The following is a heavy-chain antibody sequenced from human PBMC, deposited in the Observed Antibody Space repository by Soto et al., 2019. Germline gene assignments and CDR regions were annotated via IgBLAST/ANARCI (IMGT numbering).Heavy chain of an antibody. CDR2: INQGGSDK. D-gene: IGHD3-9*01. Sequence: EVQLVESGGGLVQPGGSLRLSCAASGFTFNTYWMNWVRQAPGKGLEWVANINQGGSDKYYVGSVKGRFTISRDNAKNSLYLQMNCLRSEDTALYYCARDVRYSDYWGQGTLVTVSS. V-gene: IGHV3-7*01. CDR3: ARDVRYSDY. CDR1: GFTFNTYW. J-gene: IGHJ4*02.